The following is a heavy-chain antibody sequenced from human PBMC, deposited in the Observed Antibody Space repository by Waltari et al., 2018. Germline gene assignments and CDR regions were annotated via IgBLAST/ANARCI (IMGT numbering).Heavy chain of an antibody. V-gene: IGHV1-69*01. J-gene: IGHJ4*02. D-gene: IGHD6-19*01. CDR2: IIPIFGTA. CDR3: ARDRIGAYSSGWRFDY. Sequence: QVQLVQSGAEVKKPGSSVKVSCKASGGTFSSYAISWVRKAPGQGLEWMGGIIPIFGTANYAQKFQGRVTITADESTSTAYMELSSLRSEDTAVYYCARDRIGAYSSGWRFDYWGQGTLVTVSS. CDR1: GGTFSSYA.